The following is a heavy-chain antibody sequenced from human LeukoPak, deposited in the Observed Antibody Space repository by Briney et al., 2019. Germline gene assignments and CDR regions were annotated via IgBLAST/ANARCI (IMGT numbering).Heavy chain of an antibody. J-gene: IGHJ4*02. V-gene: IGHV3-15*01. CDR1: GFTFSNAW. D-gene: IGHD1-26*01. CDR2: IKSKTDGGTT. CDR3: TTDRVGSYPFDY. Sequence: RPGGSLRLSCAASGFTFSNAWMSWVRQAPGKGLEWVGRIKSKTDGGTTDYAAPVKGRFTISRDDSKNTLYLQMNSLKTEDTAVYYCTTDRVGSYPFDYWGQGTLVTVSS.